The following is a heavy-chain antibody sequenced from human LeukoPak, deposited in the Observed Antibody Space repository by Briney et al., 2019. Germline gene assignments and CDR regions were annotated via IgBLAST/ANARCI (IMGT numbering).Heavy chain of an antibody. V-gene: IGHV3-23*01. CDR2: ISGSGGST. CDR3: QSGYSGYRTRYFDY. J-gene: IGHJ4*02. D-gene: IGHD5-12*01. CDR1: APIFTSLG. Sequence: GRTLTLSCVLSAPIFTSLGTRWVRQVPGNGLEWVSAISGSGGSTYYADSVKGRFTSSRDNSKNTLYLQMNSLRAEDTAVYYCQSGYSGYRTRYFDYWGQGTLVTVSS.